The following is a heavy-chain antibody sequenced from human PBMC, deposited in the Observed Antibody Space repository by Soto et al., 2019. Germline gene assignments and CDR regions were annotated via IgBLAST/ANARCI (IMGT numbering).Heavy chain of an antibody. D-gene: IGHD6-13*01. V-gene: IGHV4-34*01. CDR2: INHSGST. CDR1: GGPFSGYY. CDR3: ARGNSSSWLPRYFYYGMDV. J-gene: IGHJ6*02. Sequence: SETLSLTCAVYGGPFSGYYWSWIRQPPGKGLEWIGEINHSGSTNYNPSLKSRVTISVDTSKNQFSLKLSSVTAADTAVYYCARGNSSSWLPRYFYYGMDVWGQGTTVTVSS.